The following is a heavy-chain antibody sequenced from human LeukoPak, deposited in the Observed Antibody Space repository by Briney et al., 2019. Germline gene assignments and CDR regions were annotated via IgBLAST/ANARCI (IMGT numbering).Heavy chain of an antibody. J-gene: IGHJ6*03. D-gene: IGHD4-23*01. CDR2: IYYSGST. CDR1: GGSISSYY. Sequence: KPSETLSLTCTVSGGSISSYYWSWIRQPPGKGLEWIGYIYYSGSTNYNPSLKSRVTISVDTSKNQFSLKLSSVTAADTAVYYCARGAQTRYYYYYHMDVWGTGTTVSVSS. V-gene: IGHV4-59*01. CDR3: ARGAQTRYYYYYHMDV.